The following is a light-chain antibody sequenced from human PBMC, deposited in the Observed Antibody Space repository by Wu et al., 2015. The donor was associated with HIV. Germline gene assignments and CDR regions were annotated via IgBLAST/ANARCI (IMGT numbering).Light chain of an antibody. Sequence: DIQMTQSPSSLSASVGDRVTITCRASQSISKSLNWYQQKPGKAPNLLIYAASTLQNGVPSRFNGSGSGTQFTLTINSLQTEDFATYYCQQSYTNPLMYTFGQGTRVE. J-gene: IGKJ2*01. CDR1: QSISKS. V-gene: IGKV1-39*01. CDR2: AAS. CDR3: QQSYTNPLMYT.